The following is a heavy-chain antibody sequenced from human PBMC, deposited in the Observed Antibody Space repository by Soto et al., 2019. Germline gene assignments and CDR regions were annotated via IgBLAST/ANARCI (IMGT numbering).Heavy chain of an antibody. CDR3: ARKSYYDPYHFAP. J-gene: IGHJ5*02. Sequence: QVQLQESGPGLVKPSGTLSLTCAVSGGSISTTHWWTWVRQPPGKGLEWIGEIYHSGSTNYNPSLKRRVTISVDNSKNQFSLKLSSVTAADTAVYYCARKSYYDPYHFAPWGQGTLVTVSS. CDR1: GGSISTTHW. CDR2: IYHSGST. V-gene: IGHV4-4*02. D-gene: IGHD3-22*01.